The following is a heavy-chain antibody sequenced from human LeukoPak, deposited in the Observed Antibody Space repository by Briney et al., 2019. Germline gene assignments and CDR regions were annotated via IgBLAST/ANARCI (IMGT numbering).Heavy chain of an antibody. D-gene: IGHD2-21*01. CDR3: ARDSGGDEAFDL. J-gene: IGHJ3*01. CDR1: AFTFSRYW. V-gene: IGHV3-74*01. CDR2: INTEGGT. Sequence: GGSLRLSCTASAFTFSRYWMHWVRQVPSKGLAWVSRINTEGGTFYSDSVKGRFTISRDNGKNTLYLQINSLRVEDTAVYYCARDSGGDEAFDLWGQGTKVVVSS.